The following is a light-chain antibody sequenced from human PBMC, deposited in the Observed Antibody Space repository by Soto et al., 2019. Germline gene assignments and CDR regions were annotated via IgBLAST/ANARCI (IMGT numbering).Light chain of an antibody. V-gene: IGLV1-44*01. CDR1: SSNIGSKT. J-gene: IGLJ3*02. CDR3: AVWDDSLNGVV. CDR2: SSS. Sequence: QSVLTQPPSASGTPGQWVTISCSGSSSNIGSKTVNWYQQLPGTAPKLLTYSSSQRPSGIPDRFSGSKSGTSASLAISGLRSEDEADYYCAVWDDSLNGVVFGGGTKLTVL.